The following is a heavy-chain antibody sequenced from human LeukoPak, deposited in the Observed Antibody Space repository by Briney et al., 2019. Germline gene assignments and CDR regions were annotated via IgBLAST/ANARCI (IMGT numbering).Heavy chain of an antibody. CDR3: AELGITMIGGV. D-gene: IGHD3-10*02. J-gene: IGHJ6*04. Sequence: PGGSLRLSCAASGFTFSSYSMNWVRQAPGKGLEWVSSISTSSIYIYYADSVKGRFTISRDNAKNSLFLQMNSLRAEDTAVYYCAELGITMIGGVWGKGTTVTISS. V-gene: IGHV3-21*01. CDR2: ISTSSIYI. CDR1: GFTFSSYS.